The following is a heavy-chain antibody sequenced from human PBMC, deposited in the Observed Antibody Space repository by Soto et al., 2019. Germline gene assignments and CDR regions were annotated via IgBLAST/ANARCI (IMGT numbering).Heavy chain of an antibody. Sequence: ASEKVSCKASGYTFTSYAMHWVRQAPGQRLEWMGWINAGNGNTKYSQKFQGRVTITRDTSASTAYMELSSLRSEDTAVYYCARGLLLWFGEQWGFDIWGQGTMVTVSS. CDR3: ARGLLLWFGEQWGFDI. D-gene: IGHD3-10*01. CDR2: INAGNGNT. CDR1: GYTFTSYA. J-gene: IGHJ3*02. V-gene: IGHV1-3*01.